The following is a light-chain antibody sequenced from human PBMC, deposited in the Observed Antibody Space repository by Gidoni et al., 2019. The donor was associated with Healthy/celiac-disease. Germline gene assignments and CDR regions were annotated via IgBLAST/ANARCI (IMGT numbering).Light chain of an antibody. Sequence: DIHMPQSPSSLSASVGDRVTITCRASQSISSYLNWYQQKPGKAPKLLIYAASSLQSGVPSRFSGSGYGTDFTLTISSLQPEDFATYYYQQSYSTPQTFGQGTKLEIK. CDR2: AAS. CDR3: QQSYSTPQT. CDR1: QSISSY. V-gene: IGKV1-39*01. J-gene: IGKJ2*01.